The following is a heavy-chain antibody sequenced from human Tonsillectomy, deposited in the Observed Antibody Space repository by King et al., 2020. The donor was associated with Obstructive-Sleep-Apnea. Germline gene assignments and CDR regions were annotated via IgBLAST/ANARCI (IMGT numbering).Heavy chain of an antibody. CDR1: GYTFTGYH. V-gene: IGHV1-2*02. CDR2: INPNSGGT. CDR3: ASRRTAQDYFYAMAV. J-gene: IGHJ6*02. Sequence: VQLVESGAEVKKPGASVKVSCKASGYTFTGYHMHWVRQAPGQGLEWMGWINPNSGGTNFAQKFQGRVTMTRDTSISTAYMELSRLRSDDTAVYYCASRRTAQDYFYAMAVWGQGTAVIVSS. D-gene: IGHD2-2*01.